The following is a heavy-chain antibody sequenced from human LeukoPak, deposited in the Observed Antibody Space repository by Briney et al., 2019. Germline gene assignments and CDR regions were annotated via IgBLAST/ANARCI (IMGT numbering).Heavy chain of an antibody. J-gene: IGHJ4*02. CDR3: ANLPGYDSSGYTLDY. Sequence: QPGRSLTLSCAASGFTLSSYAMHWVRQAPGKGLEWVAVISYDGSNKYYADSVKGRFTISRDNSKNTLYLQMNSLRAEDTAVYYCANLPGYDSSGYTLDYWGQGTLVTVSS. CDR2: ISYDGSNK. D-gene: IGHD3-22*01. CDR1: GFTLSSYA. V-gene: IGHV3-30*04.